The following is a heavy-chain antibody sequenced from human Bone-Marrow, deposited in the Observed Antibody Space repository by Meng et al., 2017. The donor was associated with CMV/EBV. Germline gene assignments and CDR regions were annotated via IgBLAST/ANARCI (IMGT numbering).Heavy chain of an antibody. Sequence: ASVKVSCKASGYPFTSYGISWVRQAPGQGLEWMGWISAYNGNTNYAQKLQGRVTMTTDTSTSTAYMELRSLRSDDTAVYYCAREVGSWYSSYYYYGMDVWGQGTTVTVSS. CDR3: AREVGSWYSSYYYYGMDV. CDR1: GYPFTSYG. V-gene: IGHV1-18*01. CDR2: ISAYNGNT. J-gene: IGHJ6*02. D-gene: IGHD6-13*01.